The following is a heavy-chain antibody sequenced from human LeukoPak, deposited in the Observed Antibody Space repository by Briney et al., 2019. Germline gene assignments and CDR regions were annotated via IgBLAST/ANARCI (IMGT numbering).Heavy chain of an antibody. J-gene: IGHJ4*02. CDR2: ISYDGSNI. CDR3: TRETSSRYFDY. V-gene: IGHV3-30*03. CDR1: GFTFSSYG. Sequence: PGGSLRLSCAASGFTFSSYGMHWVRQAPGKGLEWVAVISYDGSNIYYADSVKGRFTISRDNSKNTLYLQMNSLRAEDTAVYYCTRETSSRYFDYWGQGTLVTVSS.